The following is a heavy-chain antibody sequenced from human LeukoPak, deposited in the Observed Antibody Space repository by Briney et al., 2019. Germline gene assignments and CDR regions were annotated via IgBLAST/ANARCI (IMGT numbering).Heavy chain of an antibody. Sequence: QPGRSLRLSCRAPGFRLGDYGMRWVRPAPGKGLEWVGFIRAKAYGGTPEYAASVKGRFSISSDDSKSIAYLQMNSLRTEDTAVYYCTADQFFWGQGSLVTVSS. CDR3: TADQFF. D-gene: IGHD3-3*01. J-gene: IGHJ4*02. V-gene: IGHV3-49*04. CDR1: GFRLGDYG. CDR2: IRAKAYGGTP.